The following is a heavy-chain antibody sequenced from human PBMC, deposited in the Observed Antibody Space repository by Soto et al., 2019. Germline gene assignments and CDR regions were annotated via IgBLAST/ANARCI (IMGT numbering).Heavy chain of an antibody. CDR3: GRYYDFSIYGMDV. CDR1: GDPINSGGFY. Sequence: HVQLQESGPRRVRPSETLSLTCNVSGDPINSGGFYWSWVRQPPGNGLEWIANIHYSGATYYNLSLKSRVTISMDTSENQFSLRLTSATAADTAVYDCGRYYDFSIYGMDVWGQVITVTVSS. V-gene: IGHV4-31*03. J-gene: IGHJ6*02. CDR2: IHYSGAT. D-gene: IGHD3-3*01.